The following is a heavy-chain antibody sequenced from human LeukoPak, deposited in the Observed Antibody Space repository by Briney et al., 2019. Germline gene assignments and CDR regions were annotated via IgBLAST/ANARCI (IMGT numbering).Heavy chain of an antibody. CDR1: GYTFTGYY. D-gene: IGHD3-22*01. CDR3: ARQLITMIVVDAFDI. Sequence: ASVKVSCKASGYTFTGYYMHWVRQAPGQGLEWMGIINPSGGSTSYAQKFQGRVTMTRDTSTSTVYMELSSLRSEDTAVYYCARQLITMIVVDAFDIWGQGTMVTVSS. CDR2: INPSGGST. J-gene: IGHJ3*02. V-gene: IGHV1-46*01.